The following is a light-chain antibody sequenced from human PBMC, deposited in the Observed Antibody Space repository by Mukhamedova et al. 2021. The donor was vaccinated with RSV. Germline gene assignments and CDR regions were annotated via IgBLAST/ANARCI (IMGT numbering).Light chain of an antibody. J-gene: IGKJ2*01. CDR2: AAS. Sequence: WYQRRVHGKAPNLLIYAASSLQSGVPSRFSGSGSGTDFTLTISGLQPEDFATYHCQQSYSTPHTFSQGTKLEIE. V-gene: IGKV1-39*01. CDR3: QQSYSTPHT.